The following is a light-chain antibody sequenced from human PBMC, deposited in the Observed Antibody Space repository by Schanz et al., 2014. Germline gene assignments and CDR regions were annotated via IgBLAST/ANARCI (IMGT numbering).Light chain of an antibody. V-gene: IGLV2-11*01. CDR1: SSDVGGYDS. CDR3: CSYAGSYKI. CDR2: DVT. Sequence: QSALTQPRSVSGSPGQSVTISCTGTSSDVGGYDSVSWYQQSPGIAPKLIIFDVTKRPSGVPHRFSGSKSGNTASLTISGLQAEDEADYYCCSYAGSYKIFGGGTKLTVL. J-gene: IGLJ2*01.